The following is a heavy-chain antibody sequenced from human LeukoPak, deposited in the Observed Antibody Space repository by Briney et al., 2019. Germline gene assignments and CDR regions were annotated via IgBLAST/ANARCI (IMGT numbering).Heavy chain of an antibody. CDR1: GFTFSSYA. J-gene: IGHJ4*02. CDR3: ANEGIVGATSQVYYFDY. Sequence: GGSLRLSCAASGFTFSSYAMSWVRQAPGKGLEWVSAISGSGGSTYYADSVKSRFTFSRDNSKNTLYLQMNSLRAEDTAVYYCANEGIVGATSQVYYFDYWGQGTLVTVSS. V-gene: IGHV3-23*01. D-gene: IGHD1-26*01. CDR2: ISGSGGST.